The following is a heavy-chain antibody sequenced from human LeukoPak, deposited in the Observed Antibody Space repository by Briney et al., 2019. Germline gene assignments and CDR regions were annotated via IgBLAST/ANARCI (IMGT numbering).Heavy chain of an antibody. CDR2: IYYSGST. V-gene: IGHV4-59*01. D-gene: IGHD3-22*01. CDR3: ARYYDSSGYYPYYFDY. Sequence: TLSLTCXVSXGXISSYYWSWIRQPPGKGLEWIGYIYYSGSTNYNPSLKSRVTISVDTSKNQFSLKLSSVTAADTAVYYCARYYDSSGYYPYYFDYWGQGTLVTVSS. CDR1: XGXISSYY. J-gene: IGHJ4*02.